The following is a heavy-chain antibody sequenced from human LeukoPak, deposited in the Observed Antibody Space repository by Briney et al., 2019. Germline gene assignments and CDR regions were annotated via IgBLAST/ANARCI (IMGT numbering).Heavy chain of an antibody. Sequence: SETLSLTCTVSGGSISSNTYYWDWIPQPPGKGLECIGSIYYGGSTYYNPSLKSRVIISVDTSKNQFSLKLSSVTAADTAVYYCARAYYYASSAFDIWGQGTMVTVSS. V-gene: IGHV4-39*01. D-gene: IGHD3-22*01. CDR2: IYYGGST. CDR1: GGSISSNTYY. CDR3: ARAYYYASSAFDI. J-gene: IGHJ3*02.